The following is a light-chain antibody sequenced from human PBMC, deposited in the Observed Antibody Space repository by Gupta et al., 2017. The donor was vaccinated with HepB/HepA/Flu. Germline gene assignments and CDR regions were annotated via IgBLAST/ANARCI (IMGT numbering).Light chain of an antibody. CDR3: QQRSKCPLT. CDR1: QSVSSY. J-gene: IGKJ4*01. V-gene: IGKV3-11*01. Sequence: EIVLTQSPATLSLSPGERATLSCRASQSVSSYLAWYQQKPGQAPRLLIYDASNRATGIPARFSGSGSGTDFTLTISSLEPEDFAAYYCQQRSKCPLTFGRGTKVDIK. CDR2: DAS.